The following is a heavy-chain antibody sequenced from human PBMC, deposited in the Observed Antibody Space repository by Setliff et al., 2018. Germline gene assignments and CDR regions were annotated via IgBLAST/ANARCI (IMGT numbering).Heavy chain of an antibody. Sequence: ASVKVSCKASGYTFKDFIISWVRQAPGQGLEWMGWINNYNTNTKYAQKLQGRVTMTTDTSTSTAYMELRSLRSDDTAVYYCSRLVRFCTTSTCQGASASELWGQGTLVTVSS. CDR3: SRLVRFCTTSTCQGASASEL. V-gene: IGHV1-18*04. J-gene: IGHJ4*02. D-gene: IGHD2-8*01. CDR2: INNYNTNT. CDR1: GYTFKDFI.